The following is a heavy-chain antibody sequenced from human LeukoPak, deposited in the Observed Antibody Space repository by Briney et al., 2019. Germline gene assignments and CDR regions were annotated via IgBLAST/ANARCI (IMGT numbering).Heavy chain of an antibody. Sequence: GGPLRLSCVASGFTFSSYSMNWVRQAPGKGLEWVSSISSSSSYIYYADSVKGRFTISRDNAKNSLYLQMNSLRAEDTAVYYCATQLGYRGNYWGQGTLVTVSS. CDR3: ATQLGYRGNY. D-gene: IGHD1-26*01. CDR1: GFTFSSYS. CDR2: ISSSSSYI. V-gene: IGHV3-21*01. J-gene: IGHJ4*02.